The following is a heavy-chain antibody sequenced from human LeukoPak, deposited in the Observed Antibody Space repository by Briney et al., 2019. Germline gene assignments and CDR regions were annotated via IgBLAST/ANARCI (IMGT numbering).Heavy chain of an antibody. CDR3: ARDRGYSSSWYDY. CDR1: GYTFTGYY. D-gene: IGHD6-13*01. V-gene: IGHV1-2*04. Sequence: ASVKVSCKASGYTFTGYYMHWVRQAPGQGLEWMGWINPNSGGTNYAQKFQGWVTMTRDTSISTAYMELSRLRSDDTAVYYCARDRGYSSSWYDYWGREPWSPSPQ. CDR2: INPNSGGT. J-gene: IGHJ4*02.